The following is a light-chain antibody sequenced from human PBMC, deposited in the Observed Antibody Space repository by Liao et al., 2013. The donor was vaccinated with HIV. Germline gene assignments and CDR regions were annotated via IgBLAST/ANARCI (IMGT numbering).Light chain of an antibody. Sequence: SYELTQSPSVSVSPGQTASITCSGDKLGDRDASWYQQKPGQSPVLVIYQDTKRPSGIPERFSGSQSGNTATLTISGTQTLDEADYYCQTWDSSNMIFGGGTKLTVL. CDR2: QDT. J-gene: IGLJ2*01. V-gene: IGLV3-1*01. CDR3: QTWDSSNMI. CDR1: KLGDRD.